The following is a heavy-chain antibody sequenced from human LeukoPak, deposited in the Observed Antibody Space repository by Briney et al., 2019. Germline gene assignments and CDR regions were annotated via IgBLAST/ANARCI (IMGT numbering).Heavy chain of an antibody. Sequence: GGSLRLSCAASGFTFSSYAMSWVRQAPGKGLEWVSAISGSGGSTYYADSVKGRFIISRDNSKNTLYLQMNSLRAEDTAVYYCAKGGYYYDSSDLYWGQGTLVTVSS. J-gene: IGHJ4*02. CDR1: GFTFSSYA. D-gene: IGHD3-22*01. V-gene: IGHV3-23*01. CDR3: AKGGYYYDSSDLY. CDR2: ISGSGGST.